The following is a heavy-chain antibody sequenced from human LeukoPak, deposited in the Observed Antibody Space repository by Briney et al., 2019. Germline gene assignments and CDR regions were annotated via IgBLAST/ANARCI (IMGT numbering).Heavy chain of an antibody. Sequence: SETLSLTCTVSGGSISSGSYCWSWIRQPAGKGLEWIGRIYTSGSTNYNPSLKSRVTISVDTSKNQFSLKLSSVTAADTAVYYCARLYCSGGSCYDNWFDPWGQGTLVTVSS. CDR1: GGSISSGSYC. J-gene: IGHJ5*02. CDR2: IYTSGST. D-gene: IGHD2-15*01. CDR3: ARLYCSGGSCYDNWFDP. V-gene: IGHV4-61*02.